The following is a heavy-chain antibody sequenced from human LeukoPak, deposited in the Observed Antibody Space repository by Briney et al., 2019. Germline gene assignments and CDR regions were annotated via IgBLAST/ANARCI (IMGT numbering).Heavy chain of an antibody. J-gene: IGHJ4*02. CDR3: ASGFLGGYDSNFDY. Sequence: AASVKVSCKASGYTFTGYYMHWVRQAPGQGLEWMGWINPNSGGTNYAQKFQGRVTMTRDTSISTAYMELSRLRSDDTAVYYCASGFLGGYDSNFDYWGQGALVTVSS. V-gene: IGHV1-2*02. CDR1: GYTFTGYY. CDR2: INPNSGGT. D-gene: IGHD5-12*01.